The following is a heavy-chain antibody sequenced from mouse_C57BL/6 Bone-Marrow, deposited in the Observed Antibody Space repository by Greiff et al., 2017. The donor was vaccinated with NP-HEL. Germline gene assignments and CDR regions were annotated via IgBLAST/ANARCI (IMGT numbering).Heavy chain of an antibody. V-gene: IGHV1-81*01. CDR2: IDPGSGNT. CDR3: ARGFGSSFGY. J-gene: IGHJ3*01. D-gene: IGHD1-3*01. Sequence: QVQLQQSGAELARPGASVKLSCKASGYTFTAYGISWVKQRLGQGLEWIGEIDPGSGNTKYNEKLKGKAALTADISSSTAYMELRSLTSEDSAVYLCARGFGSSFGYWGQGTLVTVSA. CDR1: GYTFTAYG.